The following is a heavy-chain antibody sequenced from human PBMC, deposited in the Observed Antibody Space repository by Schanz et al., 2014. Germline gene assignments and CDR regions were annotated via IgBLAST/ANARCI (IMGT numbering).Heavy chain of an antibody. D-gene: IGHD2-2*01. V-gene: IGHV1-18*01. J-gene: IGHJ4*02. CDR1: GYPFSNYG. Sequence: QVQMVQSGAEVKKPGASVKVSCKASGYPFSNYGISWLRQAPGQGFEWMAWMSYNGNTKYAQSLQGRVTVTRDTSTSTSYIELRSLTSDDTAVYYCARDVPINDYWGQGTPVTVSS. CDR2: MSYNGNT. CDR3: ARDVPINDY.